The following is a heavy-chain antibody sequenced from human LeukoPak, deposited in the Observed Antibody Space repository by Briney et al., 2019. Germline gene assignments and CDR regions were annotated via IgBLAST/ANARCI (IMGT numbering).Heavy chain of an antibody. V-gene: IGHV1-69*05. D-gene: IGHD3-22*01. Sequence: SVKVSCKASGGTFSSYAISWVRQAPGQGPEWMGGIIPIFGTANYAQKFQGRVTITTDESTSTAYMELSSLRSEDTAVYYCASGVAYDSSGRPHYWGQGTLVTVSS. CDR3: ASGVAYDSSGRPHY. CDR2: IIPIFGTA. CDR1: GGTFSSYA. J-gene: IGHJ4*02.